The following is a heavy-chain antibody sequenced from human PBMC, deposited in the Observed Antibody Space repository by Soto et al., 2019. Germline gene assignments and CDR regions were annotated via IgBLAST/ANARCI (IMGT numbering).Heavy chain of an antibody. D-gene: IGHD6-19*01. CDR3: ARRPSSGWSWYFDL. CDR1: GYTFTNYD. V-gene: IGHV1-8*01. Sequence: QVQLVQSGAEVKRPGASVKVSCKASGYTFTNYDINWVRQATGQGLEWMGRMNPNSGNTGYAQKFQGRVTMTRNTSIATADMELSSLRSEDTAVYYWARRPSSGWSWYFDLWGRGTLVTVSS. J-gene: IGHJ2*01. CDR2: MNPNSGNT.